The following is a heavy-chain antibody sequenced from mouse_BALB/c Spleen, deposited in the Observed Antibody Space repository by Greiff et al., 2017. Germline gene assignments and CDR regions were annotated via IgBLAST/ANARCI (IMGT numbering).Heavy chain of an antibody. V-gene: IGHV1-9*01. Sequence: VQLQQSGAELMKPGASVKISCKATGYTFSSYWIEWVKQRPGHGLEWIGEILPGSGSTNYNEKFKGKATFTADTSSNTAYMQLSSLTSEDSAVYYCARGYGSSPDAMDYWGQGTSVTVAS. D-gene: IGHD1-1*01. CDR1: GYTFSSYW. J-gene: IGHJ4*01. CDR3: ARGYGSSPDAMDY. CDR2: ILPGSGST.